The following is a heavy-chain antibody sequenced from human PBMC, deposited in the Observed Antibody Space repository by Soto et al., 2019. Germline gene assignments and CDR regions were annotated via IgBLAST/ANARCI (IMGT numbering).Heavy chain of an antibody. J-gene: IGHJ5*01. CDR3: ATKRGISGDHDWLDS. Sequence: PSETLSLTCTVSGGSISTTNYYWGWIRQPPGKGLEWIGSVFSSGSTYYNPSLQSRVTISADTSKNQFSLKLSSVTAADTAVYYCATKRGISGDHDWLDSWGQGTRSLSPQ. V-gene: IGHV4-39*01. D-gene: IGHD4-17*01. CDR1: GGSISTTNYY. CDR2: VFSSGST.